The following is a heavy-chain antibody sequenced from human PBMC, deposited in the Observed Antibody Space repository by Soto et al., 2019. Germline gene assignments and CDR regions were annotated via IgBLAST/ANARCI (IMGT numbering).Heavy chain of an antibody. D-gene: IGHD6-13*01. Sequence: QVQLVESGGGVVQPGRSLRLSCAAYGCHFGTNGLHWVRQAPGKGLEWVAAISFDGGNQYYADSVKGRFTISRDNSKSTLYLQMNSLGAEDTATYYCAKDSSVTAAGSGGWFDPWGQGALV. CDR1: GCHFGTNG. J-gene: IGHJ5*02. CDR2: ISFDGGNQ. V-gene: IGHV3-30*18. CDR3: AKDSSVTAAGSGGWFDP.